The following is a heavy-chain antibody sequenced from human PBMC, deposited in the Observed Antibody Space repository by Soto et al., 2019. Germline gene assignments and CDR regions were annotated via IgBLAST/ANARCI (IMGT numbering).Heavy chain of an antibody. CDR3: ARDKDRPQLGGNYYYIMDV. V-gene: IGHV1-69*13. D-gene: IGHD3-10*01. J-gene: IGHJ6*02. CDR1: GGTFSSYA. CDR2: IMPIFGTP. Sequence: ASVKVSCKASGGTFSSYAISWVRQVPGQGLEWMGGIMPIFGTPDYAQKFQGRVTITADESTSIAYMELSSLRSEDTGVYYCARDKDRPQLGGNYYYIMDVWGQGTTVTVSS.